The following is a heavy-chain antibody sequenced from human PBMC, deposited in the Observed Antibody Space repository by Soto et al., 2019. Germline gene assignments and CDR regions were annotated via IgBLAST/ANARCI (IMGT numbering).Heavy chain of an antibody. D-gene: IGHD6-19*01. V-gene: IGHV3-66*01. Sequence: PGGSLRLSCAASGFTVSSNYMSWVRQAPGKGLEWVSVIHSGGSTYYADSVKGRFTISRDNSKNTLYLQMNSLRAEDTAVYYCASDSGIAVAGTVDYWGQGTLVTVSS. J-gene: IGHJ4*02. CDR3: ASDSGIAVAGTVDY. CDR2: IHSGGST. CDR1: GFTVSSNY.